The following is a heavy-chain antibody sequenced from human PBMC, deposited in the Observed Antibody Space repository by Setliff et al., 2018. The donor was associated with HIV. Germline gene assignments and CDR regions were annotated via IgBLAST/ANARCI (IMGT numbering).Heavy chain of an antibody. CDR3: AKTIAAAATLPFDF. V-gene: IGHV1-3*01. J-gene: IGHJ4*02. Sequence: ASVKVSCKASGYSFINHAMHWVRQAPGQRLEWMGWINVGSGKTQYSQKFQGRVTITRDTSASTAYMELSSLRSEDTAVYYCAKTIAAAATLPFDFWGQGTLVTVSS. D-gene: IGHD6-13*01. CDR2: INVGSGKT. CDR1: GYSFINHA.